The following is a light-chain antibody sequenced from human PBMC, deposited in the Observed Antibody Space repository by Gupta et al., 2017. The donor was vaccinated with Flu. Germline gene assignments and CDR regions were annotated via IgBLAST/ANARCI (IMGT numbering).Light chain of an antibody. CDR2: GAS. J-gene: IGKJ2*03. CDR3: QQYNNWPPYS. CDR1: QSVSSN. V-gene: IGKV3-15*01. Sequence: VMTQSPATLSVSPGERATLSCRASQSVSSNLAWYQQKPGQAPRLLIYGASTRATGIPARFSGSGSGTEFTLTISSLQSEDFAVYYCQQYNNWPPYSFGQGTKLEIK.